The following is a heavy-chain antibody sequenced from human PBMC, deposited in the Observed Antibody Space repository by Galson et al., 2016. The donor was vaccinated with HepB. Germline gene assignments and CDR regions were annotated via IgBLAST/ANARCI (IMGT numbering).Heavy chain of an antibody. V-gene: IGHV3-74*01. J-gene: IGHJ4*01. CDR1: GFTFRSYW. Sequence: SLRLSCAASGFTFRSYWLHWVRQAPGKGLVWVSRINSDGSYKNYADSVKGRFTISRDTAKNKVYLQMNSLRPEDTAVYYCARRDYFDYWGQGTLVTVSS. CDR2: INSDGSYK. CDR3: ARRDYFDY.